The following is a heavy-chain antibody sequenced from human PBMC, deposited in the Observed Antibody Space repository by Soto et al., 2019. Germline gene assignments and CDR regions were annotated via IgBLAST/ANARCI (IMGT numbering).Heavy chain of an antibody. CDR2: IYYSGST. CDR1: GGSISSSSYY. V-gene: IGHV4-39*01. CDR3: ARSIITPRTIVIRSDYGMDV. D-gene: IGHD3-10*01. J-gene: IGHJ6*02. Sequence: SETLSLTCTVSGGSISSSSYYWGWIRQPPGKGLEWIGSIYYSGSTYYNPSLKSRVTISVDKSKNQFSLRLSSVTAAYTAVYYCARSIITPRTIVIRSDYGMDVWGQGTTVTVSS.